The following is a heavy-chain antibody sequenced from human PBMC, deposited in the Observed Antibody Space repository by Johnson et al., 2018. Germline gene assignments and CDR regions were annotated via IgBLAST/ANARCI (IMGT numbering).Heavy chain of an antibody. CDR1: GFTFDVYA. Sequence: VQLVQSGGGLVQXGRSLRLXCAASGFTFDVYAMHWVRQVPGKGLEWVSGISWDSGNIAYADSVKGRFTISRDNAKNSLYLQMNSLRAEDTALYYCAKDIRGPPDYYYYYYMDVWGKGTTVTVSS. J-gene: IGHJ6*03. V-gene: IGHV3-9*01. CDR3: AKDIRGPPDYYYYYYMDV. CDR2: ISWDSGNI.